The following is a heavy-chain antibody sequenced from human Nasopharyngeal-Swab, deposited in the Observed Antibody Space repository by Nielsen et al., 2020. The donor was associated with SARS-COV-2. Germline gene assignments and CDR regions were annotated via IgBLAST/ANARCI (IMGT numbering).Heavy chain of an antibody. V-gene: IGHV1-46*01. CDR3: AREDYDTNFDY. J-gene: IGHJ4*02. CDR1: GYTFTSYY. Sequence: ASVKVSCKASGYTFTSYYMHWVRQDPGQGLEWMGIINPSGGSTSYAQRFQGRVTMTRDTSTSTVYMELSSLRSEHTAVYYCAREDYDTNFDYWGQGTLVTVSS. CDR2: INPSGGST. D-gene: IGHD4-17*01.